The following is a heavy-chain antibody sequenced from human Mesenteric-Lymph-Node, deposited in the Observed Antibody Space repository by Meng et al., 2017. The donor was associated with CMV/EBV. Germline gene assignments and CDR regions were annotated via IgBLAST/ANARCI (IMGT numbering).Heavy chain of an antibody. D-gene: IGHD2-21*01. V-gene: IGHV3-30-3*01. CDR1: GFTFSSYA. J-gene: IGHJ4*02. CDR3: ARSFVVARFWGGGFDY. CDR2: ISDDGVNK. Sequence: GGSLRLSCAASGFTFSSYAMHWVRQAPGKGLEWVAVISDDGVNKYYADSVRGRFTIPRDNSRNTLYLQMKSLRAADTAVYYCARSFVVARFWGGGFDYWGQGTLVTVSS.